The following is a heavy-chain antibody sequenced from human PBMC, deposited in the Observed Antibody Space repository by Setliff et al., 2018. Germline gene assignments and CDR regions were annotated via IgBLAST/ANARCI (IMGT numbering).Heavy chain of an antibody. D-gene: IGHD2-21*01. CDR1: GGSFSGYY. V-gene: IGHV4-34*01. Sequence: NLSLTCAVYGGSFSGYYWSWIRQPPGKGLEWIGEINHSGSTNYNPSLKSRVTISVDTSKNQFSLKLSSVTAADTAVYYCAGGRSNFCGYYFDYWGQGTLVTVSS. CDR3: AGGRSNFCGYYFDY. CDR2: INHSGST. J-gene: IGHJ4*02.